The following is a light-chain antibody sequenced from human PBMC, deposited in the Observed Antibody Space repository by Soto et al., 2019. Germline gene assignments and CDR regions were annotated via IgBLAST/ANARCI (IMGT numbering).Light chain of an antibody. J-gene: IGKJ1*01. V-gene: IGKV3-20*01. CDR1: QSVSSSY. Sequence: EIVLTQSPGTLSLSPGERATLSCRASQSVSSSYLAWYQQKPGQAPRLLIYGASSRATGIPDRFSGSGSGTGCTLTISRLEPEDFAVYYCQQYGSSPGGTFGQGTKVEIK. CDR3: QQYGSSPGGT. CDR2: GAS.